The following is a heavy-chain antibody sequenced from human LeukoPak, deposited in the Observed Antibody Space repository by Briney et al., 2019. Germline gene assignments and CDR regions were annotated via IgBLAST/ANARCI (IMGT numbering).Heavy chain of an antibody. V-gene: IGHV4-59*01. CDR2: MFYTGSG. CDR1: GGSMSNYY. Sequence: SQTLSLTCTVSGGSMSNYYWTWIRQPPGQGLDWNGYMFYTGSGKYNPSLKSRVTISVDTSKRQISLKLTSVTAADTAVYYCATNLPGYSYGYWVAWGQGTLVTVSS. D-gene: IGHD5-18*01. J-gene: IGHJ5*02. CDR3: ATNLPGYSYGYWVA.